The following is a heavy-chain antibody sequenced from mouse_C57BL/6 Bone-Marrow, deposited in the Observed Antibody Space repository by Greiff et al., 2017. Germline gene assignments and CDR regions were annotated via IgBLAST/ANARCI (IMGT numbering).Heavy chain of an antibody. CDR3: ARLYHDDGGCAD. Sequence: EVQLLQSGGDLVKPGASLKLSCAASGFTFSSYTMSWVRQTPGKRLEWVGTISGGGGKTYYPDSVKGRFTITRDKASNTPYLQMSSLTSEDTALYYCARLYHDDGGCADGGQGTLVTVSA. CDR1: GFTFSSYT. D-gene: IGHD2-4*01. J-gene: IGHJ3*01. CDR2: ISGGGGKT. V-gene: IGHV5-9*01.